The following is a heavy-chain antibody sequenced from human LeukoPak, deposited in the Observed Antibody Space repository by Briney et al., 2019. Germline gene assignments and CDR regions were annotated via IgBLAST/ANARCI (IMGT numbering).Heavy chain of an antibody. Sequence: GGSLRLSCVASVYTFREYYISCIREAPEKGVQYVSYISSSGTYTNYTNSVKRRFTNSRDTAKNSLYLQKNTQRADNTAVYSCARGGYDIYTGTSFCDLWGQGTLVSVSS. CDR2: ISSSGTYT. CDR3: ARGGYDIYTGTSFCDL. J-gene: IGHJ5*02. V-gene: IGHV3-11*05. CDR1: VYTFREYY. D-gene: IGHD3-9*01.